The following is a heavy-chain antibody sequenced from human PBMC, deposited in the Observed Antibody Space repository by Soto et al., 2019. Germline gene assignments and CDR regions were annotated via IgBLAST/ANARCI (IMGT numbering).Heavy chain of an antibody. V-gene: IGHV3-23*01. Sequence: EVQLLESGGGLVQPGGSLRLSCAASGFTFSSYAMSWIRQAPGKGLEWVSVISSSGGSIYYSDSVKGRFAISRDNSKNTVYLQMNSLRAGDTAVYYCAKDMNTIFGVVDAFDIWGQGTMGTVSS. J-gene: IGHJ3*02. D-gene: IGHD3-3*01. CDR3: AKDMNTIFGVVDAFDI. CDR2: ISSSGGSI. CDR1: GFTFSSYA.